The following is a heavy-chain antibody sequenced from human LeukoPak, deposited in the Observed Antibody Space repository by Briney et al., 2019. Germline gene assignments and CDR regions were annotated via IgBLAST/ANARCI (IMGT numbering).Heavy chain of an antibody. CDR2: IHYSGST. Sequence: SETLSLTCTVSGGSITSYYWNWVRQPPGKGLEWIGYIHYSGSTDYNPSLKSRVTISVDTSKNQFSLNLRSVTAADTAVYYCARGKVPGDYWGQGTLVTVSS. CDR3: ARGKVPGDY. CDR1: GGSITSYY. J-gene: IGHJ4*02. V-gene: IGHV4-59*01.